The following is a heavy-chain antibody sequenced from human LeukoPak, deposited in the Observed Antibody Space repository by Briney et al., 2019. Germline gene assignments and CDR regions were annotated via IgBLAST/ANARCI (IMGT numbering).Heavy chain of an antibody. CDR3: ARESTGYYFDY. J-gene: IGHJ4*02. CDR2: ISSNGGST. CDR1: GFTFSSYA. Sequence: GGSLRLSCSASGFTFSSYAMHWVRQAPGKGLEYVSAISSNGGSTYYADSVKGRFTISRDNSKNTLYLQMSSLRAEDTAVYYCARESTGYYFDYWGQGTLVTVSS. D-gene: IGHD1-1*01. V-gene: IGHV3-64D*09.